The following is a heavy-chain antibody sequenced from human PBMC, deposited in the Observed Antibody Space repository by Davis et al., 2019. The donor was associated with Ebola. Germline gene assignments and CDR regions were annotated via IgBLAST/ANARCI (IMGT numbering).Heavy chain of an antibody. J-gene: IGHJ2*01. D-gene: IGHD5-18*01. Sequence: ASVKVSCKASGYTFTSYGISWVRQAPGQGLEWMGWISAYNGNTNYAQKLQGRVTMTTDTSTSTAYMELRSLRSDDTAVYYCARTVDTAMVHAFWYFDLWGRGTLVTVSS. V-gene: IGHV1-18*04. CDR3: ARTVDTAMVHAFWYFDL. CDR1: GYTFTSYG. CDR2: ISAYNGNT.